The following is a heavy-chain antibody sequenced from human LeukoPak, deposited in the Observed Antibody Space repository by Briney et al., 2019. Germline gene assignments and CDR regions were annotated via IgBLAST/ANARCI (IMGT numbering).Heavy chain of an antibody. CDR3: ARGLSKRLGSGGANCYKDV. Sequence: PSETLTLTCVVCGGSFSGYYWSWIRQPPGKGLEWIGEINHSCSTKYTPSLKSRVPISVDTAKSQFSVKLNSVTAADTAVYYCARGLSKRLGSGGANCYKDVWGKGTTVTVSS. CDR2: INHSCST. V-gene: IGHV4-34*01. CDR1: GGSFSGYY. D-gene: IGHD2-15*01. J-gene: IGHJ6*03.